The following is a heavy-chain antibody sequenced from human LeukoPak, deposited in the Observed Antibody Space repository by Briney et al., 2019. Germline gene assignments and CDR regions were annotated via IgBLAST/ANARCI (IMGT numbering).Heavy chain of an antibody. Sequence: GGSLRLSCAASGFTFSSFGMHWVRQAPGKGLQWVAVMSPDGRNIYYADSVRGRFTISRDDSKNTLSLQMDNMRPDDTAVYYCARDKEGPFYYERGGDAFDTWGQGTMVTVSS. CDR2: MSPDGRNI. D-gene: IGHD3-16*01. CDR3: ARDKEGPFYYERGGDAFDT. J-gene: IGHJ3*02. CDR1: GFTFSSFG. V-gene: IGHV3-30*19.